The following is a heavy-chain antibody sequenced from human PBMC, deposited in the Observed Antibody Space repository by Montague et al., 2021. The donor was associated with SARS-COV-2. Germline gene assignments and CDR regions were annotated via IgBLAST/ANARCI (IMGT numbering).Heavy chain of an antibody. Sequence: SETLSLTCDVSGDSIRSATYSWAWLRQPPGRGLEWIGNIYYSGSTMYTPSLKSRVTMSVDTSKNPFSLHLNLVTAADTAVYYGARRLTGLAPHFDPWGQGTLVIVSS. CDR3: ARRLTGLAPHFDP. J-gene: IGHJ5*02. CDR2: IYYSGST. V-gene: IGHV4-39*01. CDR1: GDSIRSATYS.